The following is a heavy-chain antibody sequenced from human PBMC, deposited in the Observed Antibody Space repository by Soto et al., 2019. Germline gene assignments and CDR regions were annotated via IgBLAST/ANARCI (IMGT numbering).Heavy chain of an antibody. Sequence: SETLSLTCTVSGGSISSSSYYWGWIRQPPGKGLEWIGSIYYSGSTYYNPSLKSRVTISVDTSKNQFSLKLSSVTAADTAVYYCARRSLYGDYSDYWGQGTPVTVSS. D-gene: IGHD4-17*01. V-gene: IGHV4-39*01. CDR1: GGSISSSSYY. CDR2: IYYSGST. CDR3: ARRSLYGDYSDY. J-gene: IGHJ4*02.